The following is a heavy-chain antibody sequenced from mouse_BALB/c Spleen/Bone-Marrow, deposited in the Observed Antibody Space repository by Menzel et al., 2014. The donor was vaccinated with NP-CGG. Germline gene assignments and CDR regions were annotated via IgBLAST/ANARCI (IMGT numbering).Heavy chain of an antibody. CDR2: INPDSSTI. CDR1: GFDFSRYW. CDR3: ASLHYYGFFAY. D-gene: IGHD1-2*01. Sequence: VQLQQSGGGLAQPGGSLKLSCAASGFDFSRYWMSWVRQAPGKGLEWIGEINPDSSTINYTPSLKDKFIISRDNAKNTLYLQMSKVRSEDTALYYCASLHYYGFFAYWGQGTLVTVSA. J-gene: IGHJ3*01. V-gene: IGHV4-1*02.